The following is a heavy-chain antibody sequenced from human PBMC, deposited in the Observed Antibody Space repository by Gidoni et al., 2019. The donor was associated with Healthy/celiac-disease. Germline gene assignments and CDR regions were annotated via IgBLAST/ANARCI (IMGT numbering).Heavy chain of an antibody. V-gene: IGHV4-31*03. Sequence: QVQLQESGPGLVKPSQTLSLTCTVSGVSISRGGYYWSWIRQHPGKGLEWIWYIYYSGSTYYNPSLKSRVTISVDTSKNQFSLKLSSVTAADTAVYYCARESYADYYYYGMDVWGQGTTVTVSS. CDR1: GVSISRGGYY. CDR3: ARESYADYYYYGMDV. CDR2: IYYSGST. J-gene: IGHJ6*02. D-gene: IGHD1-26*01.